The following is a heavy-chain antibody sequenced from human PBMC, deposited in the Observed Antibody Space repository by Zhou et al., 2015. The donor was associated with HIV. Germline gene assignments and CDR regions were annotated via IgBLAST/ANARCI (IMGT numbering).Heavy chain of an antibody. V-gene: IGHV1-69*01. D-gene: IGHD2-21*02. CDR2: IIPIFGTA. Sequence: QVQLVQSGAEVKKPGSSVKVSCKASGGTFSSYAISWVRQAPGQGLEWMGGIIPIFGTANYAQKFQGRVTITADESTSTAYMELSSLRSEDTAVYYCAREKAYCGGDCSYNWFDPWGQGTLVTVSS. CDR1: GGTFSSYA. CDR3: AREKAYCGGDCSYNWFDP. J-gene: IGHJ5*02.